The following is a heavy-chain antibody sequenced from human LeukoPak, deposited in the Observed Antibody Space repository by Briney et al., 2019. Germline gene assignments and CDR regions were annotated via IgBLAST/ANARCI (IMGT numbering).Heavy chain of an antibody. J-gene: IGHJ4*02. V-gene: IGHV4-39*07. CDR1: GGSISSSSYY. CDR3: ARELLLSYYFDY. CDR2: IYYSGST. D-gene: IGHD1-26*01. Sequence: SETLSLTCTVSGGSISSSSYYWGWIRQPPGKGLEWIGSIYYSGSTYYNPSLKSRVTISVDTSKNQFSLKLSSVTAADTAVYYCARELLLSYYFDYWGQGTLVTVSS.